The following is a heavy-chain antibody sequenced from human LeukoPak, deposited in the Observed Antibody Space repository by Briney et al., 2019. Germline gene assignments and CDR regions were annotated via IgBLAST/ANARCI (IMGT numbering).Heavy chain of an antibody. CDR3: ARARRGGYYMDDHYYGMDV. V-gene: IGHV3-33*08. CDR2: IWYDGSDK. Sequence: GGSLRLSCAASGFTFSSYAMSWVRQAPGKGLEWVTVIWYDGSDKYYADSVKGRFTISRDNSKNTLFLQMNSLRAEDTAVYYCARARRGGYYMDDHYYGMDVWGQGTTVTVSS. J-gene: IGHJ6*02. CDR1: GFTFSSYA. D-gene: IGHD3-3*01.